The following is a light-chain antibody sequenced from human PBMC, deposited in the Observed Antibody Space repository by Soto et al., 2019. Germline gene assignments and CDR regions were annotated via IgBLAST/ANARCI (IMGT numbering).Light chain of an antibody. Sequence: EIVLTQSPGTLSLSPGERATLSCRASQSVSSIYLAWYQQKPGQAPRLLIYGASSRATGIPDRFSGSGSGTDFTLTISRLEPEDFAVYYCQQYGSSPPVTFGQGTKV. CDR3: QQYGSSPPVT. J-gene: IGKJ1*01. V-gene: IGKV3-20*01. CDR2: GAS. CDR1: QSVSSIY.